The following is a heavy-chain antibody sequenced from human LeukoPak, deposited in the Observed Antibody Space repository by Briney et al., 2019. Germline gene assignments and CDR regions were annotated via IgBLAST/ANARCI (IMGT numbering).Heavy chain of an antibody. Sequence: ASVKVSCKASGYTFTGYYMHWVRQAPGQGLEWMGWISPNSGGTNYAQKFQGRVTMTRDTSISTAYMELSRLRSDDTAVYYCARFRYTAMVLGYYFDYWGQGTLVTVSS. CDR1: GYTFTGYY. J-gene: IGHJ4*02. D-gene: IGHD5-18*01. CDR2: ISPNSGGT. CDR3: ARFRYTAMVLGYYFDY. V-gene: IGHV1-2*02.